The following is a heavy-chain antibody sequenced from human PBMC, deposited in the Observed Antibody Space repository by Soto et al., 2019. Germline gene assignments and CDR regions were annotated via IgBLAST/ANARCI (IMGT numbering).Heavy chain of an antibody. Sequence: GASVKVSCKASGYTFTSYGISWVRQAPGQGLEWMGWISAYNGNTNYAQKLQGRVTMTTDTSTSTAYMELRSLRPDDTAVYYCARSRRSQYDYVWGSYRYTDDYWGQGTLVTVSS. CDR1: GYTFTSYG. V-gene: IGHV1-18*01. CDR2: ISAYNGNT. J-gene: IGHJ4*02. D-gene: IGHD3-16*02. CDR3: ARSRRSQYDYVWGSYRYTDDY.